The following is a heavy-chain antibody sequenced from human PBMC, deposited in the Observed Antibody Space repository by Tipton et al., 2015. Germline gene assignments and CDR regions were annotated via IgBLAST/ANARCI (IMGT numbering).Heavy chain of an antibody. V-gene: IGHV4-59*05. CDR3: ARQSGESSGWPSAFDI. D-gene: IGHD6-19*01. J-gene: IGHJ3*02. Sequence: TLSLTCSVSSGSISNDYWNWIRQPPGKGLEWIGSIYYSGSTYYNPSLKSRVTISVDTSKNQLSLKLSSVTAADTAVYYCARQSGESSGWPSAFDIWGQGTMVTVSS. CDR1: SGSISNDY. CDR2: IYYSGST.